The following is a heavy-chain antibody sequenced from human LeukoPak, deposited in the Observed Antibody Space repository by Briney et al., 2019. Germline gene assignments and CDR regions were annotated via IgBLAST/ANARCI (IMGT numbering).Heavy chain of an antibody. CDR1: GFTFSTYV. J-gene: IGHJ4*02. V-gene: IGHV3-64D*09. D-gene: IGHD1-14*01. CDR2: ISSNGGVT. CDR3: VRGEPPDY. Sequence: GGSLRLSCSASGFTFSTYVMHWVRQAPGKGLEYVSVISSNGGVTYYADSVKGRFTISRDNSENTLYLQMSSLRVEDTAVYYCVRGEPPDYWGQGTLVTVSS.